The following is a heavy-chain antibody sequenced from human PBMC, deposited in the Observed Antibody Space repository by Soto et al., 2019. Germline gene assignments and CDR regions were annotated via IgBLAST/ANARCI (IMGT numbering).Heavy chain of an antibody. CDR3: AGGPNSNRWGFA. V-gene: IGHV3-66*01. D-gene: IGHD2-2*01. Sequence: ESGGALVQPGGSLRLSCAASGFTVSNNYMSWVRQAPGKGLEWVSLIYSGGSTKSADSVKGRFTIPRDSSKNTVYLQMNSLRAEDTAVYYCAGGPNSNRWGFAWGQGTLVTVSS. CDR2: IYSGGST. CDR1: GFTVSNNY. J-gene: IGHJ5*02.